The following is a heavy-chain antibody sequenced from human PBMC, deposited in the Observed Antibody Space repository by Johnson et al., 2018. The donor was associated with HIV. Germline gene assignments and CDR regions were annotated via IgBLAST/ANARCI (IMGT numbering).Heavy chain of an antibody. CDR2: ISYDGSNK. CDR3: ARIDYSNYEEAFDI. Sequence: VQLVESGGSVVQPGRSLRLSCAASGFTFSGYAINWVRQAPGKGLEWVAVISYDGSNKYYADSVKGRFTISRDNSKNTLYLQMNSLRAEDTAVYYCARIDYSNYEEAFDIWGQGTMVTVSS. J-gene: IGHJ3*02. D-gene: IGHD4-11*01. CDR1: GFTFSGYA. V-gene: IGHV3-30*14.